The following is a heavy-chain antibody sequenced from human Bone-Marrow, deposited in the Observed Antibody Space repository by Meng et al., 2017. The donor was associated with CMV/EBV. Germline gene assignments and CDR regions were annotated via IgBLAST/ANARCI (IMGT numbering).Heavy chain of an antibody. CDR1: GYTVTSYY. J-gene: IGHJ4*02. D-gene: IGHD3-10*01. CDR2: INPSGGGT. V-gene: IGHV1-46*01. Sequence: ASVKVSCKASGYTVTSYYMHWVRQAPGQGLEWMGVINPSGGGTNYAQKFQGRVTMTSDTSTSTVYMELSSLRSEDTAMYYCAREDLVDGSGNYFAYWGQGQLVNVSS. CDR3: AREDLVDGSGNYFAY.